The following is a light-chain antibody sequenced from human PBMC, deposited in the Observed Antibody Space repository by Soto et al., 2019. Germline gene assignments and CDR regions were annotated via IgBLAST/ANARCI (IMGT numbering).Light chain of an antibody. CDR3: GSWDSSLSAYV. CDR1: SSDVGGYNY. Sequence: QSVLTQPRSVSGSPGQSVTISCTGTSSDVGGYNYVSWYQQHPGKAPKLVIYDVSKRPSGIPDRFSGSKSGTSATLGITGFQTGDEADYYCGSWDSSLSAYVFGTGTKVTVL. J-gene: IGLJ1*01. V-gene: IGLV2-11*01. CDR2: DVS.